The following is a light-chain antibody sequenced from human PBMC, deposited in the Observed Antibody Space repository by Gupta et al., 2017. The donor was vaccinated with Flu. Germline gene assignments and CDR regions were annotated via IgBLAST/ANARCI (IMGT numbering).Light chain of an antibody. V-gene: IGKV1-39*01. CDR2: AAS. CDR1: QSISNY. CDR3: QQSDSYLPIT. J-gene: IGKJ5*01. Sequence: DIQMTQSPSSLSASVGDRVTITCRASQSISNYLNWYQQKPGKAPELLIYAASSLQSGVPSRFSGSGYGTDFTLTISSRQPEDFATYYCQQSDSYLPITFGQGTRMEIK.